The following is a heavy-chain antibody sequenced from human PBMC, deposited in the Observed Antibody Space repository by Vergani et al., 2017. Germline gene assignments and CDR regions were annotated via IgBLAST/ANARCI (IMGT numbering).Heavy chain of an antibody. J-gene: IGHJ5*02. CDR1: GFTFGDYA. D-gene: IGHD6-19*01. CDR2: IRSKAYGGTT. Sequence: VQLVESGGGVVQPGRSLRLSCTASGFTFGDYAMSWVRQAPGKGLEWVGFIRSKAYGGTTEYAASVKGRFTISRDDSKSIAYLQMNSLKTEDTVVYYCYAEAAVAGTMYNWFDPWGQGTLVTVSS. V-gene: IGHV3-49*04. CDR3: YAEAAVAGTMYNWFDP.